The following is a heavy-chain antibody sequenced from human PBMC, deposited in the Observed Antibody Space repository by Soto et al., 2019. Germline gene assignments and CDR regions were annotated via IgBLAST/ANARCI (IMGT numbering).Heavy chain of an antibody. J-gene: IGHJ6*02. CDR3: ARVGTGYSSSWYYYYGMDV. Sequence: QVQLVQSGAEVKKPGASVKVSCKASGYTFTSYGISWVRQAPGQGLEWMGWISAYNGNTNYAQKLQGRVTMTTDTTTSTGYMELRSLRSDDTAVYYCARVGTGYSSSWYYYYGMDVWGQGTTVTVSS. CDR1: GYTFTSYG. CDR2: ISAYNGNT. D-gene: IGHD6-13*01. V-gene: IGHV1-18*01.